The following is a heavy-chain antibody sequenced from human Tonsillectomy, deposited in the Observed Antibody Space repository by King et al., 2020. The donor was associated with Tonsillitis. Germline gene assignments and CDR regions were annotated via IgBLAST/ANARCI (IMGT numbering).Heavy chain of an antibody. D-gene: IGHD3-3*01. V-gene: IGHV3-30*18. Sequence: VQLVESGGGVVQPGRSLRVSCAASGFTFSSYGMHWVRQAPGKGLEWVAVISYDGSNKNYADYVKGRFTISRDNSKNTLYLQMNSLRAEDTAVYYCAKSMDFWSGPNFDYWGQGTLVTVSS. J-gene: IGHJ4*02. CDR2: ISYDGSNK. CDR3: AKSMDFWSGPNFDY. CDR1: GFTFSSYG.